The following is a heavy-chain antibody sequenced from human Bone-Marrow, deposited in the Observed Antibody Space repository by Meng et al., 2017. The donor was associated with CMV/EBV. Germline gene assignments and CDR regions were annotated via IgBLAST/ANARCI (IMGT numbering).Heavy chain of an antibody. J-gene: IGHJ4*02. D-gene: IGHD3-3*01. CDR1: GSSISSSSYY. V-gene: IGHV4-39*01. CDR3: ARVGKGDFGVVIDD. Sequence: GSLRLSCTVSGSSISSSSYYWGWIRQPPGKGLEWIGSIYYSGSTYYNPSLKSRVTISVDTSKNQFSLKLSSVTAADTAVYYCARVGKGDFGVVIDDWGQGTMVTVSS. CDR2: IYYSGST.